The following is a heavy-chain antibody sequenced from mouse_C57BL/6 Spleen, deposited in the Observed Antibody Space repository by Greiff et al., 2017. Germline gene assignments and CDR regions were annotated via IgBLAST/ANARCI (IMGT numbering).Heavy chain of an antibody. CDR2: LSYDGSN. Sequence: EVKLVESGPGLVKPSPSLSLTCSVTGYSITSGYYWNWIRQFPGNKLEWMGYLSYDGSNNYNPSLKSRSSITRDTSTNQFFLKLNSVTTEDTATYYCARGYDGYYRFDYWGQGTTLPVSS. J-gene: IGHJ2*01. V-gene: IGHV3-6*01. D-gene: IGHD2-3*01. CDR1: GYSITSGYY. CDR3: ARGYDGYYRFDY.